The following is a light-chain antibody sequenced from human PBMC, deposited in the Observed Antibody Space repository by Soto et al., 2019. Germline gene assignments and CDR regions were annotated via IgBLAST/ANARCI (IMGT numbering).Light chain of an antibody. CDR1: QRISTW. Sequence: DIQMTQSPSTLSASVGDRVTITCRASQRISTWLAWYQQKPGKAPNLLIYDASTLESGVPSRFSGSGSGTESTLTISSLQPDDFATYYCQQYNSYSTFGQGTKVDIK. V-gene: IGKV1-5*01. CDR2: DAS. J-gene: IGKJ1*01. CDR3: QQYNSYST.